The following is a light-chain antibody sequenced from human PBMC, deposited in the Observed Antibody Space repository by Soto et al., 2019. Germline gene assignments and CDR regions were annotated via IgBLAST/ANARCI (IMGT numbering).Light chain of an antibody. Sequence: QSALTQPASVSGSPGQSITISCTGNRSDVGGYNYVSWYQQHPGKAPKLMIYEVSNRPSGVSNRFSGSKSGNTASLTISGLQAEDEADYYCSSYTSSSTPVFGGGTKLTV. CDR2: EVS. J-gene: IGLJ3*02. CDR3: SSYTSSSTPV. CDR1: RSDVGGYNY. V-gene: IGLV2-14*01.